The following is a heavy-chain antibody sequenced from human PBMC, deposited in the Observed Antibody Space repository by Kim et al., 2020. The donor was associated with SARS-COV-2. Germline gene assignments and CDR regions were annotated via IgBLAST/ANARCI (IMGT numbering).Heavy chain of an antibody. CDR3: ARAAYSSSWLDY. Sequence: SETLSLTCAVYGGSFSGYYWSWIRQPPGKGLEWIGEINHSGSTNYNPSLKSRVTISVDTSKNQFSLKLSSVTAADTAVYYCARAAYSSSWLDYWGQGTLV. D-gene: IGHD6-13*01. CDR2: INHSGST. V-gene: IGHV4-34*01. CDR1: GGSFSGYY. J-gene: IGHJ4*02.